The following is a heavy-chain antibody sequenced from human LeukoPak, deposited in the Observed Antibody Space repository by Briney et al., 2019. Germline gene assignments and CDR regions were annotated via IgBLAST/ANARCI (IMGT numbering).Heavy chain of an antibody. Sequence: SVKVSCKASGGTFSGYAISWVRQAPGQGLEWMGGIIPIFGTANYAQKFQGRVTITTDESTSTAYMELSSLRSEDTAVYYCARGRYCSSTSCPGYYMDVWGKGTTVTVSS. J-gene: IGHJ6*03. V-gene: IGHV1-69*05. CDR2: IIPIFGTA. CDR3: ARGRYCSSTSCPGYYMDV. D-gene: IGHD2-2*01. CDR1: GGTFSGYA.